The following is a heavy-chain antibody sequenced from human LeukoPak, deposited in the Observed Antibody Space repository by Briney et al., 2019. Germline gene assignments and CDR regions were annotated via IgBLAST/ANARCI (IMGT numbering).Heavy chain of an antibody. CDR2: TYYRSKWPT. Sequence: SQTLSLTCAISGDSFSSNSAAWNWIRQSPSRGLEWLGRTYYRSKWPTYYAVSVKSRISINRDTSKNQISLQLNSVTPKDTAVYYCARSTGPIDYWGQGALVTVSS. D-gene: IGHD1-1*01. J-gene: IGHJ4*02. CDR3: ARSTGPIDY. CDR1: GDSFSSNSAA. V-gene: IGHV6-1*01.